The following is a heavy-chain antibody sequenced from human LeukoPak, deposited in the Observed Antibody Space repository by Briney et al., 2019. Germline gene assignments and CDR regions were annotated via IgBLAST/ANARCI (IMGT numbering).Heavy chain of an antibody. V-gene: IGHV5-51*01. CDR2: IYPGDSDT. CDR1: GYSFTSYW. CDR3: ARQGCSGGSCLTPDDAFDI. J-gene: IGHJ3*02. D-gene: IGHD2-15*01. Sequence: GESLKISCKGSGYSFTSYWIGWVRQMPGKGLEWMGIIYPGDSDTRYSPSFQGQVTISADKSISTAYLQWSSLKASDTAMYYCARQGCSGGSCLTPDDAFDIGGQGTMVTVSS.